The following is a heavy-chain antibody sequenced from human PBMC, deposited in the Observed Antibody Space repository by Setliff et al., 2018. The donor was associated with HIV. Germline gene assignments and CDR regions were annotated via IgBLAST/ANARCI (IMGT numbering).Heavy chain of an antibody. CDR3: ARLRGYFYGHGRYFDY. CDR1: GGSLIGYY. J-gene: IGHJ4*02. D-gene: IGHD5-18*01. CDR2: IYYTEIT. V-gene: IGHV4-59*01. Sequence: LSLTCTVSGGSLIGYYWSWIRQSPGKGLEWIGSIYYTEITNYNPSLKSRVTISVDTSKNQFPLKLTSVTAADTALYYCARLRGYFYGHGRYFDYWGQGTLVTVSS.